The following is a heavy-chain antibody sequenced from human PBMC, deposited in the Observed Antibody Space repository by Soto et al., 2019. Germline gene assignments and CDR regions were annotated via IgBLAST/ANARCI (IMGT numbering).Heavy chain of an antibody. J-gene: IGHJ4*02. CDR2: ISYDGSNK. CDR1: GFTFSSYG. V-gene: IGHV3-30*18. Sequence: GGSLRLSCAASGFTFSSYGMHWVRQAPGKGLEWVAVISYDGSNKYYADSVKGRFTISRDNSKNTLYLQMNSLRAEDTAVYYCAKEGEDYGDYRSPLSFDYWGQGTLVTVSS. D-gene: IGHD4-17*01. CDR3: AKEGEDYGDYRSPLSFDY.